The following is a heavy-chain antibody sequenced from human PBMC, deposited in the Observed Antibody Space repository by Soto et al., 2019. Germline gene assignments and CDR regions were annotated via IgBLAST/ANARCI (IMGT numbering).Heavy chain of an antibody. CDR1: GGTFSSYA. V-gene: IGHV1-69*06. Sequence: GASVKVSCKASGGTFSSYAISWVRQAPGQGLEWMGGIIPIFGTANYAQKFQGRVTITADKSTSTAYMELSSLRSEDTAVYYCARGGDYGGNSAYGMDVWGQGTTVTVSS. J-gene: IGHJ6*02. CDR2: IIPIFGTA. D-gene: IGHD4-17*01. CDR3: ARGGDYGGNSAYGMDV.